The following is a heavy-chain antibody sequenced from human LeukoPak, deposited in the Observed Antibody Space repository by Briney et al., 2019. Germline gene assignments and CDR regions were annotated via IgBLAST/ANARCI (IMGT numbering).Heavy chain of an antibody. CDR3: ARRGAARPGGSYSMDV. Sequence: SETLSLTCTVSGVSISSYYWSWIRQPPGKGLEWIGYIYYSGSTNYKPSLKSRVNISIDTSKNQLSLKLSSVTAADTAVYYCARRGAARPGGSYSMDVWGQGTTVTVSS. CDR1: GVSISSYY. CDR2: IYYSGST. J-gene: IGHJ6*02. V-gene: IGHV4-59*01. D-gene: IGHD6-6*01.